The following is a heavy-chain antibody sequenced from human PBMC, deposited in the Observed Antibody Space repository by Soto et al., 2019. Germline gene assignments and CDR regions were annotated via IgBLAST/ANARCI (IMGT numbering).Heavy chain of an antibody. D-gene: IGHD3-10*01. CDR2: TSGGGEPT. CDR1: GFTFSSYA. V-gene: IGHV3-23*01. J-gene: IGHJ4*02. Sequence: EVQLLEPWGGVVQPGGSLRLSCATSGFTFSSYAMWRFRQAPGEGLECVSATSGGGEPTYYADSVKGRLTISRDNSKNTLYLQMNRLRAEDTAVEYCACNSGSGRYHHDDGGQGTMVTVSS. CDR3: ACNSGSGRYHHDD.